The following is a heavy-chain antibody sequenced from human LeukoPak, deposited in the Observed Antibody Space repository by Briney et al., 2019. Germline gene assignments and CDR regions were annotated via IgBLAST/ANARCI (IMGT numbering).Heavy chain of an antibody. D-gene: IGHD5-12*01. CDR3: ARDRGLYSGYDLSYFDY. CDR2: TWYDGSNK. Sequence: PGGSLRLSCAASGFTFSSYGMHWVRQAPGRGLEWVAVTWYDGSNKYCADSVKGRFTISRDNSKNTLYLQMNSLRAEGTAVYYCARDRGLYSGYDLSYFDYWGQGTLVTVSS. CDR1: GFTFSSYG. V-gene: IGHV3-33*01. J-gene: IGHJ4*02.